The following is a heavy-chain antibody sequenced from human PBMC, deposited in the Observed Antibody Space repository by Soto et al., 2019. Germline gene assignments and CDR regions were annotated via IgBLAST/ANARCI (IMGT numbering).Heavy chain of an antibody. CDR1: GFPFSWAG. J-gene: IGHJ3*01. CDR3: ARGLNKAAGAAFDV. V-gene: IGHV3-33*01. CDR2: VSGDGRDI. Sequence: QVQLVQSGGGAVLPGNSLRLSCAASGFPFSWAGMHWLRQTPGKGLEWVAVVSGDGRDIDYAESVRGRFSISRDNPKSTLYLQMNNLGVEDTAIYYCARGLNKAAGAAFDVWGQGTQVIVSS. D-gene: IGHD6-13*01.